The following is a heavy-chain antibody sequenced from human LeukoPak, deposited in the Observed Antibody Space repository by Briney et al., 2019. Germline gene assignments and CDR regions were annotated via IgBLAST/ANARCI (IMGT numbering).Heavy chain of an antibody. V-gene: IGHV3-48*04. CDR3: AREGYYDSSGYYYPTSLGDLDY. J-gene: IGHJ4*02. D-gene: IGHD3-22*01. CDR2: ISSSSSTI. CDR1: GFTLSRYS. Sequence: PGGSLRLSCAASGFTLSRYSMNWVRQAPGKGLEWVSYISSSSSTIYYVDSVKGRFTISRDNAKNSLYLQMNSLRAEDTAVYYCAREGYYDSSGYYYPTSLGDLDYWGQRTLVTVSS.